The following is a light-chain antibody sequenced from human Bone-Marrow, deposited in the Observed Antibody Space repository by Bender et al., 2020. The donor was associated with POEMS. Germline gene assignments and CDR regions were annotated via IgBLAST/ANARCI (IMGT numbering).Light chain of an antibody. CDR1: SSNTGSGYD. J-gene: IGLJ3*02. CDR2: GYN. CDR3: ALWDDSLNGWM. V-gene: IGLV1-50*01. Sequence: QSALTQPASVSGSPGQSIAISCTGSSSNTGSGYDINWYQHLPGTAPKLLIYGYNNRPSGVPDRFSGSKSGTSASLAISGLQFEDEADYYCALWDDSLNGWMFGGGTKLTVL.